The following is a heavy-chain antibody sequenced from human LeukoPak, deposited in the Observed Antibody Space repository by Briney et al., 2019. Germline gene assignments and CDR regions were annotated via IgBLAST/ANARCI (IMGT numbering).Heavy chain of an antibody. Sequence: PSETLSLTCTVSGGSISSYYWSWIRQPPGKGLEWIGYIYYSGSTNYNPSLKSRVTISEDASKNQFSLKLSSVTAADTAVYYCARHNPYCSGGSCYDGGDYWGQGTLVTVSS. CDR1: GGSISSYY. D-gene: IGHD2-15*01. CDR3: ARHNPYCSGGSCYDGGDY. V-gene: IGHV4-59*08. CDR2: IYYSGST. J-gene: IGHJ4*02.